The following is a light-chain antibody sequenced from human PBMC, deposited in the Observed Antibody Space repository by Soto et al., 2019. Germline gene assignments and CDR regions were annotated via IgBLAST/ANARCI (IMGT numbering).Light chain of an antibody. CDR2: AAS. V-gene: IGKV1-6*01. Sequence: AIQMTQSPSSLSASVGDRVTITCRASHGLRHYLGWYQQKPGKAPKLLIYAASSLQSGVPSRFSGSGSGTDFTLTSSSLQPEDFATYYCLQEYNYPLTCGGGTKVDIK. J-gene: IGKJ4*01. CDR1: HGLRHY. CDR3: LQEYNYPLT.